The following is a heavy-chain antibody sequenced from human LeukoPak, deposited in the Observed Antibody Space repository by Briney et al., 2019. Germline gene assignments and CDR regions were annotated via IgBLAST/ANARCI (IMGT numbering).Heavy chain of an antibody. J-gene: IGHJ4*02. Sequence: ASVKVSCKASGNTFTNCDINWVRQATGQGLEWMGWMSPNSGNTGYAQKFQGRVTMTRNTSISTAYMELSSLRSEDTAMYYCAKEGSGFGEFNYWGQGTLVTVSS. CDR2: MSPNSGNT. CDR3: AKEGSGFGEFNY. D-gene: IGHD3-10*01. V-gene: IGHV1-8*02. CDR1: GNTFTNCD.